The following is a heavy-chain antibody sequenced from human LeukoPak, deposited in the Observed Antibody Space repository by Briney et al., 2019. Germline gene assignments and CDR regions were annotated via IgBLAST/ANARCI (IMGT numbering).Heavy chain of an antibody. CDR3: ARAGKNSGSYPKGAFDY. J-gene: IGHJ4*02. D-gene: IGHD3-10*01. CDR2: IWYDGSNK. Sequence: GRSLRLSCAASGFTFSSYGMHWVRQAPGKGLEWVAVIWYDGSNKYYADSVKGRFTISRDNSKNTLYLQTNSLRAEDTAVYYCARAGKNSGSYPKGAFDYWGQGTLVSVSS. CDR1: GFTFSSYG. V-gene: IGHV3-33*01.